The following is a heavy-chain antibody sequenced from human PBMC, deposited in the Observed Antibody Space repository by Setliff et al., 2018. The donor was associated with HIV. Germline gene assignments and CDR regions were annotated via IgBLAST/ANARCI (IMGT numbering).Heavy chain of an antibody. V-gene: IGHV3-43D*04. CDR2: ISWDGSKT. J-gene: IGHJ4*02. CDR1: GFTFDDYT. Sequence: AGGSLRLSCAASGFTFDDYTMHWVRQAPGKGLEWVSLISWDGSKTYYADSVKGRFTISRDNTNNFLFLQMHSLRGEDTALYFCAKSTGSALGTYYFDYWGQGTLVTVSS. D-gene: IGHD3-10*01. CDR3: AKSTGSALGTYYFDY.